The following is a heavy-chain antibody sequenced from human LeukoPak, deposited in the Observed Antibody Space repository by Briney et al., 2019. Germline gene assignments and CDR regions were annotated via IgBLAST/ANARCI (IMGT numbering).Heavy chain of an antibody. CDR2: IIPIFGTA. Sequence: SVKVSCKASGGTFSSYAISWVQQAPGQGLEWMGGIIPIFGTANYAQKFQGRVTITTDESTSTAYMELSSLRSEDTAVYYCARGRRPYYYDSSGYYFPIYWGQGTLVTVSS. CDR1: GGTFSSYA. V-gene: IGHV1-69*05. J-gene: IGHJ4*02. CDR3: ARGRRPYYYDSSGYYFPIY. D-gene: IGHD3-22*01.